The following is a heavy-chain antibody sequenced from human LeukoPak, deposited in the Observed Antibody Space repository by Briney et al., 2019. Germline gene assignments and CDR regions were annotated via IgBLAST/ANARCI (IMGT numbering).Heavy chain of an antibody. D-gene: IGHD2-2*01. J-gene: IGHJ4*02. Sequence: GGSLRLSCAASGFTYSSYAMSWVRQAPGKGLEWVSAISGSGGSTYYADSVKGRFTISRDNSKNTLYLQMNSLRAEDTAVYYCASPIVVVPAADGRDYWGQGTLVTVSS. V-gene: IGHV3-23*01. CDR3: ASPIVVVPAADGRDY. CDR2: ISGSGGST. CDR1: GFTYSSYA.